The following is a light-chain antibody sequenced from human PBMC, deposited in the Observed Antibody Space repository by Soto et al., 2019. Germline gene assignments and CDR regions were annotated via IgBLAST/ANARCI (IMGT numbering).Light chain of an antibody. V-gene: IGKV1-12*01. CDR1: QGISTW. Sequence: EIQLTQSPAYVSTSVGDRITITSRASQGISTWLAWYQQKAGKAPNLLIYGASNLHSGVPSRFSGSGSGTNFTLTISSLQPEDFATYYCQQANSFPITFGQGTRLEIK. CDR2: GAS. CDR3: QQANSFPIT. J-gene: IGKJ5*01.